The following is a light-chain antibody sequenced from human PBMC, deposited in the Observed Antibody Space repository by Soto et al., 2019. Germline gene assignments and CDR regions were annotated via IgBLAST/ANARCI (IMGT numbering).Light chain of an antibody. CDR3: QQYGSSPPIT. CDR1: QSVSSSY. CDR2: GAS. J-gene: IGKJ5*01. V-gene: IGKV3-20*01. Sequence: EIVLTQSPGTLSLSPGERATLSCRASQSVSSSYLAWYQQNPGQAPRLLIYGASSRATGIPDRFSGSGSGTDFSLTISRLELDDCAVYYCQQYGSSPPITFGQGTRLVIK.